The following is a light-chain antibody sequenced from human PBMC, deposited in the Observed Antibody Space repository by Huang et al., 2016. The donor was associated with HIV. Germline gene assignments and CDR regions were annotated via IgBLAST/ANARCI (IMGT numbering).Light chain of an antibody. CDR3: QQYHNWPYT. CDR1: QSVATN. V-gene: IGKV3-15*01. CDR2: GAS. J-gene: IGKJ2*01. Sequence: IMTQSPATLSLSPGEGASLSCRANQSVATNLAWYLHRPGQSPRILIFGASTRASGRPGRFSGSGSGTQFTLTVSGLQSEDFAVYYCQQYHNWPYTFGQGTKLEI.